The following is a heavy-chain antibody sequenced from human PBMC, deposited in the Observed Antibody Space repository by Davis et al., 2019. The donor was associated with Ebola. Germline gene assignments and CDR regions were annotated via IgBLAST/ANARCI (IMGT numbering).Heavy chain of an antibody. Sequence: PSETLSLTCAVYGGSFSGYYRSWIRQPPGKGLEWIGEIKHSGSTNYNPSLKSRVTISVDTSKNQFSLKLSSVTAADTAVYYCARVRLELDYWGQGTLVTVSS. CDR1: GGSFSGYY. V-gene: IGHV4-34*01. CDR2: IKHSGST. J-gene: IGHJ4*02. CDR3: ARVRLELDY. D-gene: IGHD1-1*01.